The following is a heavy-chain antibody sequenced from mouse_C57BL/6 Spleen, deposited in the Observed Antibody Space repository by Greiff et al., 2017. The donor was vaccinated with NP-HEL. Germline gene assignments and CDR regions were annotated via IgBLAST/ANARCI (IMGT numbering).Heavy chain of an antibody. D-gene: IGHD1-1*01. CDR2: IDPSDSYT. CDR3: ARPGGSSHFDY. CDR1: GYTFTSYW. J-gene: IGHJ2*01. V-gene: IGHV1-59*01. Sequence: QVQLQQPGAELVRPGTSVKLSCKASGYTFTSYWMHWVKQRPGQGLEWIGVIDPSDSYTNYNQKFKGKATLTVDTSSSTAYMQLSSLTSEDSAVYYCARPGGSSHFDYWGQGTTLTVSS.